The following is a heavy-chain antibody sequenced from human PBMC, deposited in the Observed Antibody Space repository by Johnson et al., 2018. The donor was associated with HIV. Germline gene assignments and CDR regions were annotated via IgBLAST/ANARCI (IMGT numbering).Heavy chain of an antibody. CDR1: GFTLSSYD. V-gene: IGHV3-13*01. CDR2: IGTTGDT. CDR3: ARTLGFGTEDAVDI. Sequence: VQLVESGGGVVQPGGSLRLSCAASGFTLSSYDIHWVRQATGKGLEWVAAIGTTGDTFYPGSVKGRFTISRENAKNSLYLQMNSLRAGDTAVYYCARTLGFGTEDAVDIWGQGTMVTVSS. D-gene: IGHD3-10*01. J-gene: IGHJ3*02.